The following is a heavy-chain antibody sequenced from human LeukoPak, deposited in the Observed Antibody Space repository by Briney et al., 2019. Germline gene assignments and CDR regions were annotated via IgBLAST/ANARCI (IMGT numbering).Heavy chain of an antibody. V-gene: IGHV3-11*06. CDR1: GFTFSDYY. Sequence: GGSLRLSCAAPGFTFSDYYMSWIRQAPGKGLEWVSYISSSSSYTNYADSVKGRFTISRDNAKNSLYLQMNSLRAEDTAVYYCARGGGLILRYFDWLFAYYFDYWGQGTLVTASS. D-gene: IGHD3-9*01. CDR2: ISSSSSYT. CDR3: ARGGGLILRYFDWLFAYYFDY. J-gene: IGHJ4*02.